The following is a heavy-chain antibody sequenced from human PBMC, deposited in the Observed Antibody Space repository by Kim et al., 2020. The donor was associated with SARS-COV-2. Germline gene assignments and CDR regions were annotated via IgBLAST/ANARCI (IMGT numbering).Heavy chain of an antibody. CDR2: IKSKSHAATT. CDR3: TLTPWMWTDIQFDYDLDD. CDR1: GFTFTHAW. D-gene: IGHD2-21*02. J-gene: IGHJ6*03. Sequence: GGSLRLSCAASGFTFTHAWMSWLRQAPGRGLEWVARIKSKSHAATTDYAAPVKDRFTISRDDSENTLYLQMNSLKTDDTAVYYCTLTPWMWTDIQFDYDLDDWGQGTTVTVSS. V-gene: IGHV3-15*01.